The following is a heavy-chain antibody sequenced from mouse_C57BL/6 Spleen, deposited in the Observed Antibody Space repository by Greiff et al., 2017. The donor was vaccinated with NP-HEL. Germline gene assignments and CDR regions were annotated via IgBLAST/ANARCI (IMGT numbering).Heavy chain of an antibody. Sequence: QVQLQQPGAELVKPGASVTMSCKASGYTFTGYWMTWVKQRPGQGLEWIGDIYPGSGSTNYNQKFKGKATLTVDTSSSTAYMQLSSLTSEDSAVYYCASLRNYFDYWGQGTTLTVSS. V-gene: IGHV1-55*01. J-gene: IGHJ2*01. CDR3: ASLRNYFDY. D-gene: IGHD1-1*01. CDR2: IYPGSGST. CDR1: GYTFTGYW.